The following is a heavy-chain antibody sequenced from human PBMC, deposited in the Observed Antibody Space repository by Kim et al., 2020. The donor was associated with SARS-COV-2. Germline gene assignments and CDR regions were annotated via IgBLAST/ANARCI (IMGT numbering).Heavy chain of an antibody. CDR2: INHSGST. CDR3: ARFRNILGGDQTQNAFDI. CDR1: GGSFSGYY. Sequence: SETLSLTCAVYGGSFSGYYWSWIRQPPGKGLEWIGEINHSGSTNYNPSLKSRVTISVDTSKNQFSLKLSSVTAADTAVYYCARFRNILGGDQTQNAFDIWGQGTMVTVSS. V-gene: IGHV4-34*01. D-gene: IGHD2-21*02. J-gene: IGHJ3*02.